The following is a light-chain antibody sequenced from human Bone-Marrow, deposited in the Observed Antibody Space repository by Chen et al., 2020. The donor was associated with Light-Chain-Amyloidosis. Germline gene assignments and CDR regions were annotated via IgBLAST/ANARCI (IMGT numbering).Light chain of an antibody. J-gene: IGLJ1*01. CDR3: SSYTITNTLV. CDR2: EVT. CDR1: SSDVGGDNH. V-gene: IGLV2-14*01. Sequence: QSALTQPASVSGSPGQSIPISCTGTSSDVGGDNHVSWYQQHPDKAPKLMIYEVTNRPSWVPVRVSGSKSENTASLTISGLQTEDEADYLCSSYTITNTLVFGSGTRVTVL.